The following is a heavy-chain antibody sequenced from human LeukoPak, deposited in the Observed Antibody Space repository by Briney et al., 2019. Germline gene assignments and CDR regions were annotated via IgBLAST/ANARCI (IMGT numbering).Heavy chain of an antibody. CDR3: ASLSRGSFEQLGRP. CDR2: IIPIFGTA. Sequence: SVKVSCKASGGTFSSYAISWVRQAPGQGLEWMGRIIPIFGTANYAQKFQGRVTITTDESTSTAYMELSSLRSEDTAVYYSASLSRGSFEQLGRPWGQGTLVTVSS. V-gene: IGHV1-69*05. J-gene: IGHJ5*02. CDR1: GGTFSSYA. D-gene: IGHD6-6*01.